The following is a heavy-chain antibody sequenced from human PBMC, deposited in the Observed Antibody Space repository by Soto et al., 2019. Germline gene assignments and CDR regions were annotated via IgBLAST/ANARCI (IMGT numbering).Heavy chain of an antibody. V-gene: IGHV5-51*01. CDR1: GYSFTSYW. J-gene: IGHJ3*02. D-gene: IGHD3-10*01. CDR2: IYPGDSDT. Sequence: GESLKISCKGSGYSFTSYWIGWVRQMPGKGLEWMGIIYPGDSDTRYSPSFQGQVTISADKSISTAYLQWSSLKASDTAMYYCARLFGLRPPYGPFDIWGQGTMVTVSS. CDR3: ARLFGLRPPYGPFDI.